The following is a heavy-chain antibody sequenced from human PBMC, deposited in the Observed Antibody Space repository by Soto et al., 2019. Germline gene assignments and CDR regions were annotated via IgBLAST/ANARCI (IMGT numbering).Heavy chain of an antibody. CDR2: IFYSGDT. V-gene: IGHV4-31*03. D-gene: IGHD1-1*01. Sequence: SETLSLTCSVSGDSISTNAYYWTWIRQHPAKGLEWLGYIFYSGDTYYNPSLKSRVTISIDTSQKEFSLRLTSVTAADTAVYYCARTSTSGTRFDYWGQGSLVTVSS. CDR1: GDSISTNAYY. CDR3: ARTSTSGTRFDY. J-gene: IGHJ4*02.